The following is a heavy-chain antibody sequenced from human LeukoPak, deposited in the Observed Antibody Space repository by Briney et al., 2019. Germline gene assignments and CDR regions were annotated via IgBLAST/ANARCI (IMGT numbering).Heavy chain of an antibody. J-gene: IGHJ5*02. V-gene: IGHV1-2*02. CDR3: ARSGSSLANWFDP. CDR1: GYTFTGYY. CDR2: INPNSGGT. D-gene: IGHD6-13*01. Sequence: ASVKVSCKASGYTFTGYYMHWVRQAPGQGLEWMGWINPNSGGTNYAQKFQGRVTMTRDTPISTAYMELSRLRSDDTAVYYCARSGSSLANWFDPWGQGTLVTVSS.